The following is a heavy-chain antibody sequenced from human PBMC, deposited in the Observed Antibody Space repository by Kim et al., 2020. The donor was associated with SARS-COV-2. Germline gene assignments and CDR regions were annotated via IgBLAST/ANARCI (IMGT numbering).Heavy chain of an antibody. D-gene: IGHD3-22*01. Sequence: GGSLRLSYAASGFTFSNAWMSWVRQAPGKGLEWVGRIKSKTDGGTTDYAAPVKGRFTISRDDSKNTLYMQMNSLKTEDTAVYYCTTETYYYDSSGYSPGPSDAFDIWGQGTMVTVSS. CDR1: GFTFSNAW. CDR3: TTETYYYDSSGYSPGPSDAFDI. J-gene: IGHJ3*02. V-gene: IGHV3-15*01. CDR2: IKSKTDGGTT.